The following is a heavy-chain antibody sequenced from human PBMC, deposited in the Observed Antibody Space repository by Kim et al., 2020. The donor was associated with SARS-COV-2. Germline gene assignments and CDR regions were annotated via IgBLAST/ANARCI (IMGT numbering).Heavy chain of an antibody. CDR3: ARELRYFGWLLFGVDY. D-gene: IGHD3-9*01. J-gene: IGHJ4*02. V-gene: IGHV3-30*01. Sequence: SVEGRFTISRDTSKNTLYLQMNSLRAEDTAVYYCARELRYFGWLLFGVDYWGQGTLVTVSS.